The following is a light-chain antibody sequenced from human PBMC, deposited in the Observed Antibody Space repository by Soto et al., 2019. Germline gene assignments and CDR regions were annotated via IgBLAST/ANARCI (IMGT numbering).Light chain of an antibody. CDR1: QSVSNN. CDR3: QQYNNWPPIT. V-gene: IGKV3-15*01. CDR2: YAS. J-gene: IGKJ5*01. Sequence: EIVMTQSPATLSVSPGERATLSCRASQSVSNNLAWYQQKPGQAPRLLIYYASTRATGIPARFSGSGSGTEFTLTISSLHSEDFALFYCQQYNNWPPITFGQGTRLEIK.